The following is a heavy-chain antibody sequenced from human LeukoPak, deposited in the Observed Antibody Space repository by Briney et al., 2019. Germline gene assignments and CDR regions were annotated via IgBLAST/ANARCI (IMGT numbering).Heavy chain of an antibody. Sequence: PGGSLRLSCAASGFNFKNYWMHWVRQAPGKGLEWVANIKQDGSEKYYVDSVKGRFTISRDNAKNSLYLQMNSLRAEDTAVYYCARDRYSSGWYHEDYWGQGTLVTVSS. CDR2: IKQDGSEK. D-gene: IGHD6-19*01. J-gene: IGHJ4*02. CDR3: ARDRYSSGWYHEDY. V-gene: IGHV3-7*03. CDR1: GFNFKNYW.